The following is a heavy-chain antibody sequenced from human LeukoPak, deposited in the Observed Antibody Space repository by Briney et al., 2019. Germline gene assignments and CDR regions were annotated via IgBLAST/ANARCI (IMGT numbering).Heavy chain of an antibody. V-gene: IGHV1-8*01. J-gene: IGHJ6*02. CDR2: MNPNSGNT. CDR3: ARGGYDFWSGPYGMDV. CDR1: GYTFTSYD. D-gene: IGHD3-3*01. Sequence: ASVTVSCKASGYTFTSYDINWVRQAPGQGLEWMGWMNPNSGNTGYAQKFQGRVTMTRNTSISTAYMELSSLRSEDTAAYYCARGGYDFWSGPYGMDVWGQGTTVTVSS.